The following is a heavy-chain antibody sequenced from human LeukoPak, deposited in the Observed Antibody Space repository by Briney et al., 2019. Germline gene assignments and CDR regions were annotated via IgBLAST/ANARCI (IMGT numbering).Heavy chain of an antibody. CDR1: GFTFTTYE. J-gene: IGHJ4*02. D-gene: IGHD5-18*01. CDR2: IYSGENT. Sequence: PGGSLRLSCATSGFTFTTYEMNWIRPPPGKGLEWIGSIYSGENTYHNPSLKSRVTLSVDTSRNQFSLMLSSVTAADTAVYYCARHRSGGYYYGVLDYWGQGTLVTVSS. CDR3: ARHRSGGYYYGVLDY. V-gene: IGHV4-39*01.